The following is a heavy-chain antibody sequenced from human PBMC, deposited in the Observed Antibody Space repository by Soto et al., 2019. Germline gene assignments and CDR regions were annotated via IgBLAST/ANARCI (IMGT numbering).Heavy chain of an antibody. V-gene: IGHV3-23*01. CDR3: ANHYGSGSLYYYGMDV. CDR2: ISGSGGST. CDR1: GFTFSSYA. D-gene: IGHD3-10*01. Sequence: PGGSLRLSCAASGFTFSSYAMSWVRQAPGKGLEWVSAISGSGGSTYYADSVKGRFTISRDNSKNTLYLQMNSLRAEDTAVYYCANHYGSGSLYYYGMDVWGQGTTVPVSS. J-gene: IGHJ6*02.